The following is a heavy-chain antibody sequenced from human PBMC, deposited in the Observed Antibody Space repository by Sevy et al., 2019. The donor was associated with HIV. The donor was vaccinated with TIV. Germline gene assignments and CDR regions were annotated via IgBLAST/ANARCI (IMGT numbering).Heavy chain of an antibody. D-gene: IGHD3-3*01. CDR1: GFNFSSYG. CDR3: AKESGSYYDFWSGHDAFAI. J-gene: IGHJ3*02. CDR2: ISYDGSSK. V-gene: IGHV3-30*18. Sequence: GGSLRLSCEASGFNFSSYGMHWVRQAPGKGLEWVAVISYDGSSKYYAESVKGRFTISRDNSKNTLYLQINSLRAEDTAVYHCAKESGSYYDFWSGHDAFAIWGQGTMVTVSS.